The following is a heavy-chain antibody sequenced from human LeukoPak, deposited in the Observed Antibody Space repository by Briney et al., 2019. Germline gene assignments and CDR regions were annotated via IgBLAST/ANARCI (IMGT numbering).Heavy chain of an antibody. V-gene: IGHV4-39*07. CDR1: GGSISSSSYY. CDR2: IYYSGST. Sequence: SETLSLTCTVSGGSISSSSYYWGWIRQPPGKGLEWIGSIYYSGSTYYNPSLKSRVTISVDTSKNQFSLKLSSVTAADTAVYYCARGGNRFDPWGQGTLVTVSS. CDR3: ARGGNRFDP. J-gene: IGHJ5*02.